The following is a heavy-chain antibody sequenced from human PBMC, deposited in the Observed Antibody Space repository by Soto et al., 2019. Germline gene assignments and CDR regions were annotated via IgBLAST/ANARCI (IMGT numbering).Heavy chain of an antibody. D-gene: IGHD5-18*01. CDR2: ILSSGTT. Sequence: QVQLQESGPGLVKPSQILSLTCSVSGGSINSGTYYWTWIRQYPGKGLEWVGYILSSGTTFYNPSLKNRLIISVDPSKNQFSLRLSSVTAADTALYYCARARGYNNGYSSFPIEFWGQGALVTVSS. CDR3: ARARGYNNGYSSFPIEF. J-gene: IGHJ4*02. V-gene: IGHV4-31*03. CDR1: GGSINSGTYY.